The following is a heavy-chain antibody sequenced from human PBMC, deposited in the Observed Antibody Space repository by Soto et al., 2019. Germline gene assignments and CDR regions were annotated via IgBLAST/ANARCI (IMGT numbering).Heavy chain of an antibody. J-gene: IGHJ4*02. D-gene: IGHD1-20*01. Sequence: EVQLVESGGGLVQPGGSLRLSCAASGFTFSDHYMDWVRQAPGKGLEWVGRTRNKANSYTTEYAASVKGRFTISRDDSKNSLYLPMNSLKTEDTAVYYCARSITGTTVYWGQGTLVTVSS. V-gene: IGHV3-72*01. CDR2: TRNKANSYTT. CDR1: GFTFSDHY. CDR3: ARSITGTTVY.